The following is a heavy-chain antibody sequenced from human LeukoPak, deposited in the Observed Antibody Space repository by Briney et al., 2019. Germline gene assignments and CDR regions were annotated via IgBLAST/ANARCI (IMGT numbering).Heavy chain of an antibody. J-gene: IGHJ6*03. CDR2: ISGSGGST. Sequence: GGSLRLSCAASGFTFSSYAMSWVRQAPGKGLEWVSAISGSGGSTYYADSVKGRFTISRDNPKNTLYLQMNSLRAEDTAVYYCASDTAMVIYYYYYMDVWGKGTTVTVSS. D-gene: IGHD5-18*01. CDR1: GFTFSSYA. V-gene: IGHV3-23*01. CDR3: ASDTAMVIYYYYYMDV.